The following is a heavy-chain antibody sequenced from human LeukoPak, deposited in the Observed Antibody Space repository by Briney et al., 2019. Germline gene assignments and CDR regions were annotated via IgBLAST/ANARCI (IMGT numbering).Heavy chain of an antibody. CDR2: IRYDGSNK. CDR1: GFTFSSYG. Sequence: GGSLRLSCAAPGFTFSSYGMHWVRQAPGKGLEWVAFIRYDGSNKYYADSVKGRFTISRDNSKNTLYLQMNSLRAEDTAVYYCAKASPRYYYYYMDVWGKGTTVTVSS. J-gene: IGHJ6*03. CDR3: AKASPRYYYYYMDV. V-gene: IGHV3-30*02.